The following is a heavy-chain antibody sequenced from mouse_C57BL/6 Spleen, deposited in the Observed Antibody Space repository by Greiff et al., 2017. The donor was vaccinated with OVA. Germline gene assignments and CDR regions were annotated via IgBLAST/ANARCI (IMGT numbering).Heavy chain of an antibody. Sequence: EVQRVESGEGLVKPGGSLKLSCAASGFTFSSYAMSWVRQTPEKRLEWVAYISSGGDYIYYADTVKGRFTISRDNARNTLYLQMSSLKSEDTAMYYCTRDGQYYGSSPLYYFDYWGQGTTLTVSS. V-gene: IGHV5-9-1*02. J-gene: IGHJ2*01. CDR3: TRDGQYYGSSPLYYFDY. D-gene: IGHD1-1*01. CDR1: GFTFSSYA. CDR2: ISSGGDYI.